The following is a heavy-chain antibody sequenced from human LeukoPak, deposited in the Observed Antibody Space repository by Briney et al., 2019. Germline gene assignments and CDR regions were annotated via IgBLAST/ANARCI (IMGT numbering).Heavy chain of an antibody. CDR1: GGSISSSSYY. Sequence: SETLSLTCTVSGGSISSSSYYWGWIRQPPGKGLEWIGSIYYSGSTYYNPSLKSRVTISVDTSKNQFSLKLSSVTAADTAVYYCARVVGATVVFDYWGQGTRVTVSS. D-gene: IGHD1-26*01. CDR2: IYYSGST. V-gene: IGHV4-39*07. J-gene: IGHJ4*02. CDR3: ARVVGATVVFDY.